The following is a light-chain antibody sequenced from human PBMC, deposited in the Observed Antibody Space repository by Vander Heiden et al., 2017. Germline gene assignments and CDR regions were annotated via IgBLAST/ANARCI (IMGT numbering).Light chain of an antibody. Sequence: AIQLTQSPSSLSASVEDRLTLTCPASEVVGNDLGWYQQKPGKVPKLLIYAASSLQSGVPSRFSGSGSDTDFTLTISSLQPEDFATYYCLQDHRYPLTFGGGTKVEI. CDR1: EVVGND. J-gene: IGKJ4*01. CDR3: LQDHRYPLT. V-gene: IGKV1-6*01. CDR2: AAS.